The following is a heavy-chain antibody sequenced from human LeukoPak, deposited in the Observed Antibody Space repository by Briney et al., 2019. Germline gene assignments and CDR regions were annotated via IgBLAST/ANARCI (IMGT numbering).Heavy chain of an antibody. J-gene: IGHJ4*02. CDR2: ISGSGDST. CDR3: ANSAGYCSSTSCFDYYFDY. CDR1: GFTFSSYA. Sequence: GGSLRLSCAASGFTFSSYAMSWVRQAPGKGLEWVSPISGSGDSTYYADSVKGRFPISRDNSENTLYLQMNSLRAENTAVYYCANSAGYCSSTSCFDYYFDYWGQGTLVTVSS. D-gene: IGHD2-2*01. V-gene: IGHV3-23*01.